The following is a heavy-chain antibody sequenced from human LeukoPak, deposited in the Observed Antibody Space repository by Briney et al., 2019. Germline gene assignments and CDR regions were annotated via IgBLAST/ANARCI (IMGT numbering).Heavy chain of an antibody. CDR2: INSDGGTT. J-gene: IGHJ4*02. D-gene: IGHD5/OR15-5a*01. V-gene: IGHV3-74*01. Sequence: GGSLRLSCAASGFTFSKYWMYWVRQAPAKGLVWVSRINSDGGTTNYADSVKGRFTISRDNAKNTVFLQMNRLRAEDTAVYYCAGAVSVSSYYFDCWGQGTLVTVSS. CDR3: AGAVSVSSYYFDC. CDR1: GFTFSKYW.